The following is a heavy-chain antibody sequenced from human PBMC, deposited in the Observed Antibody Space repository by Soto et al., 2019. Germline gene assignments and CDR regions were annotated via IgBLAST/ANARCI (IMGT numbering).Heavy chain of an antibody. J-gene: IGHJ5*02. Sequence: QVQLQESGPGLVKPSETLSLTCTVSGGSISSYYWSWIRQPPGKGLEWIGYIYYSGSTHYNPSLKSRVTISVDTSKNQFSLKLSSVTAADTAVYYCARSVGGGWFDPWGQGTLVTVSS. CDR2: IYYSGST. CDR3: ARSVGGGWFDP. CDR1: GGSISSYY. V-gene: IGHV4-59*01. D-gene: IGHD3-10*01.